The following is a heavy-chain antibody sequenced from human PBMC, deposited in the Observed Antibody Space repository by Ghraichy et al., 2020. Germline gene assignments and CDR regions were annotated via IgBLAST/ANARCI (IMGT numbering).Heavy chain of an antibody. V-gene: IGHV3-23*01. CDR3: AKDEGAVPHLEWLLYSFNY. J-gene: IGHJ4*02. CDR2: ISGSGGST. CDR1: GFTFSSYA. D-gene: IGHD3-3*01. Sequence: GGSLRLSCAASGFTFSSYAMSWVRQAPGKGLEWVSAISGSGGSTYYADSVKGRFTISRDNSKNTLYLQMNSLRAEDTAVYYCAKDEGAVPHLEWLLYSFNYWGQGTLVTVSS.